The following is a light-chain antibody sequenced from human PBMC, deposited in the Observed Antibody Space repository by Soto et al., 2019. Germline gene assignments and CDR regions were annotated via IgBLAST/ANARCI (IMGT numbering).Light chain of an antibody. J-gene: IGKJ4*01. CDR1: QSVSSY. Sequence: EIVFTQSPATLSLSPGERATLSCRASQSVSSYLACYQQKPGQAPRLLIYDASNRATGIPARFSGSGSGTDFTLNISVLEAEDFAVYYWQQRSNWPLTFGGGTKVEIK. V-gene: IGKV3-11*01. CDR2: DAS. CDR3: QQRSNWPLT.